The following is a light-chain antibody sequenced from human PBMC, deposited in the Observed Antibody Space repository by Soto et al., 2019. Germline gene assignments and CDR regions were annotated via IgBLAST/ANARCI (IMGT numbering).Light chain of an antibody. J-gene: IGLJ1*01. CDR1: SSDVGGYNY. CDR2: DVS. Sequence: QSALTQPRSVSGSPGQSVTISCTGTSSDVGGYNYVSWYQQHPGKAPKLMIYDVSKRPSGVPDRFSGSKSGNTDSLTISGLQAEDEADYYCCSYAGSSLYVFGTGTKLTVL. CDR3: CSYAGSSLYV. V-gene: IGLV2-11*01.